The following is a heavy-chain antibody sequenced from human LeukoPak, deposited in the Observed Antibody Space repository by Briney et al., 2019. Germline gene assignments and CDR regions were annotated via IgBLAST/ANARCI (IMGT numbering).Heavy chain of an antibody. CDR1: GFSFSTYW. CDR2: IKQDGSEK. Sequence: PGGSLRLSCVASGFSFSTYWMSWVRQAPGKGLEWVANIKQDGSEKYYVDSVKGRFTISRDNAKNSLYLQMNSLRAEDTAVYYCARGPRYYYDSSGCSYFDYWGQGTLVTVSS. D-gene: IGHD3-22*01. V-gene: IGHV3-7*01. CDR3: ARGPRYYYDSSGCSYFDY. J-gene: IGHJ4*02.